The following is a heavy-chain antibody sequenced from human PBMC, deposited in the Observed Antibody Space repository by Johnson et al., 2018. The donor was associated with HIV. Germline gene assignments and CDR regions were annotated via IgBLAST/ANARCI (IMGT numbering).Heavy chain of an antibody. CDR2: ISWNSGSI. CDR3: AKGRTYYYDSSGSPWDAFDI. Sequence: VHLVESGGGLVQPGRSLRLSCAASGFTFDDYAMHWVRQAPGKGLEWVSGISWNSGSIGYADSVKGRFTISRDNAKNSLYLQMNSLRAEDTALYYCAKGRTYYYDSSGSPWDAFDIWGQGTMVTVSS. J-gene: IGHJ3*02. V-gene: IGHV3-9*01. CDR1: GFTFDDYA. D-gene: IGHD3-22*01.